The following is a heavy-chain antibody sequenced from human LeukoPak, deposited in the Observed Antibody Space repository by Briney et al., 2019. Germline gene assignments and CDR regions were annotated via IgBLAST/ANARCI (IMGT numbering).Heavy chain of an antibody. Sequence: ASVKVSCKASGGTFSSYAISWVRPAPGQGLEWMGGIIPIFGTANYAQRFQGRVTITTDESTSTAYMELSSLRSEDTAVYYCASSSWYEDYFDYWGQGTLVTVSS. CDR1: GGTFSSYA. V-gene: IGHV1-69*05. J-gene: IGHJ4*02. CDR3: ASSSWYEDYFDY. CDR2: IIPIFGTA. D-gene: IGHD6-13*01.